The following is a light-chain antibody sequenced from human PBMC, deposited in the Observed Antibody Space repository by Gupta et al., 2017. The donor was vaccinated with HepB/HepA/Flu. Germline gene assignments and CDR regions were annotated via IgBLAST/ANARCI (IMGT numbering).Light chain of an antibody. CDR2: FYD. J-gene: IGLJ1*01. V-gene: IGLV1-44*01. CDR3: AAWDDSLNRYV. Sequence: QSVLTQPPSASGTPGQRVTISCSGSSSNIGTNTVSWYQQIPGSAPKLLIYFYDQRPSGVPDRFSGSRSGASASLAISGLQSEDEADYYCAAWDDSLNRYVFGAGTTVTVL. CDR1: SSNIGTNT.